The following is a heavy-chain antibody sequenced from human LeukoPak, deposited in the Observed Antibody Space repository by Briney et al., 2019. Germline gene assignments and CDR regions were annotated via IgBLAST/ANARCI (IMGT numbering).Heavy chain of an antibody. V-gene: IGHV4-34*01. CDR1: GGSFSGYY. CDR2: INHSGST. CDR3: ARGVRGGPYYYCMDV. Sequence: SETLSLTCAVYGGSFSGYYWSWIRQPPGKGLEWIGEINHSGSTNYNPSLKSRATISVDTSKNQFSLKLSSVTAADTAVYYCARGVRGGPYYYCMDVWGKGTTVTVSS. J-gene: IGHJ6*03. D-gene: IGHD3-10*01.